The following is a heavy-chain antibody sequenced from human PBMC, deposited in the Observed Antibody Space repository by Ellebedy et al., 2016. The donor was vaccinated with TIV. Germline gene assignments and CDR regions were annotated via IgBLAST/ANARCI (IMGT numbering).Heavy chain of an antibody. CDR3: STVFKM. J-gene: IGHJ3*02. CDR2: INDRGTST. Sequence: PGGSLRLSCAASGFAFKTYWMHWVRQAPGKGLLWVARINDRGTSTTYADSVTGRFSISRDNAKNTLYLQLNSLRAEDTAVYYCSTVFKMWGQGTVVTVSS. V-gene: IGHV3-74*01. CDR1: GFAFKTYW.